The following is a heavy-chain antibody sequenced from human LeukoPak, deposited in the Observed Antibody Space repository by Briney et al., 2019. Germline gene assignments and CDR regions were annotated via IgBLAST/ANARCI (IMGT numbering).Heavy chain of an antibody. V-gene: IGHV3-53*01. J-gene: IGHJ4*02. CDR2: IYSGGST. D-gene: IGHD6-19*01. Sequence: GGSLRLSCAASGFTVSSNYMSWVRQAPGKGLEWVLVIYSGGSTYYADSVKGRFTISRDNSKNTLYLQMNSLRAEDTAVYYCAAVMIYSSGDFSFDYWGQGTLVTVSS. CDR3: AAVMIYSSGDFSFDY. CDR1: GFTVSSNY.